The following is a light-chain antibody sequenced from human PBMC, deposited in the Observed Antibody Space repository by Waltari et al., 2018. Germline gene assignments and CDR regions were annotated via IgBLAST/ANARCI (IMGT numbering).Light chain of an antibody. J-gene: IGKJ2*01. CDR1: QSVLYTSNNKNY. V-gene: IGKV4-1*01. Sequence: DIVMAQSPDSLAVSLGERATINCKSSQSVLYTSNNKNYLAWYQHKPGQPAKLLIYWASTREFGVPDRFSGSGSGTDFTLTISSLQAEDVAVYYCQQYYSSTYTFGQGTKLEIK. CDR3: QQYYSSTYT. CDR2: WAS.